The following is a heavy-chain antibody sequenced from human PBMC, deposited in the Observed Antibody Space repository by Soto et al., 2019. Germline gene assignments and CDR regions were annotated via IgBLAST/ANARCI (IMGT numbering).Heavy chain of an antibody. CDR2: ISYHGTYK. Sequence: GGSLRLSCAASGFTFSSYGMHWVRQAPGKGLEWVAFISYHGTYKYYSDSVKGRFTISRDNSKNALYLQMNSLRAEDTALYYCAKGADYYDSAGQYYFDYWGQGTLVTVSS. J-gene: IGHJ4*02. CDR1: GFTFSSYG. V-gene: IGHV3-30*18. CDR3: AKGADYYDSAGQYYFDY. D-gene: IGHD3-22*01.